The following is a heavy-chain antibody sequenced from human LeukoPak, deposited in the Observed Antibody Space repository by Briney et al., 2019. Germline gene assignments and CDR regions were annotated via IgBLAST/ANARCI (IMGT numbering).Heavy chain of an antibody. D-gene: IGHD4-17*01. J-gene: IGHJ4*02. Sequence: GGSLRPSCAASGFTFSSYTMSWVRQAPGKGLEWVSASSGSAGSTFYADSVKGRFTISRDNSKNTLYLQMNSLRAEDTAVYYCAKTTPDDYWGRGTLVTVSS. CDR1: GFTFSSYT. CDR2: SSGSAGST. V-gene: IGHV3-23*01. CDR3: AKTTPDDY.